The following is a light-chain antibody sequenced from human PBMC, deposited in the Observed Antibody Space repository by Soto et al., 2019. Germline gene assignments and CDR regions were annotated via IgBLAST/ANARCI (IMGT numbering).Light chain of an antibody. Sequence: EIVLTQSPGTLSWSPGERATLSCRASQSVSSSYLAWYQQKPGQAPRLLIYGASSRATGIPDRFSGSGSGTDFTLTISRLEPEDFAVYYCQPYGSSRTFGQGPKVEIK. CDR1: QSVSSSY. J-gene: IGKJ1*01. V-gene: IGKV3-20*01. CDR3: QPYGSSRT. CDR2: GAS.